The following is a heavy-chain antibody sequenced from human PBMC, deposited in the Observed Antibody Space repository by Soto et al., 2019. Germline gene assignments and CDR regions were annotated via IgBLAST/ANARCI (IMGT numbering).Heavy chain of an antibody. V-gene: IGHV1-69*01. Sequence: QVQLVQSGAEVKKPGSSVKVSCKASRGTFSSYAISWVRQAPGQGLEWMGGIIPIFGTANYAQKFQGRVTITADESTSTAYMELSSLRSEDTAVYYCAREGGYCSGGSCNGNYYYGMDVWGQGTTVTVSS. CDR3: AREGGYCSGGSCNGNYYYGMDV. D-gene: IGHD2-15*01. CDR2: IIPIFGTA. J-gene: IGHJ6*02. CDR1: RGTFSSYA.